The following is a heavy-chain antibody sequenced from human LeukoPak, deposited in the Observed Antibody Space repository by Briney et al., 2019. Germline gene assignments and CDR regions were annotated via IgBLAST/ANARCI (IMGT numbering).Heavy chain of an antibody. V-gene: IGHV1-2*02. Sequence: GASVKVSCKASGYTFTAYYMHWVRQAPGQGLEWMGWINPNSGVTKYAQKFQGRVTMTRDTSISTAYMELSRPISGDTAVYYCAKMAIAAAVEGDSWFDPWGQGTLVTVSS. J-gene: IGHJ5*02. CDR2: INPNSGVT. CDR3: AKMAIAAAVEGDSWFDP. D-gene: IGHD6-13*01. CDR1: GYTFTAYY.